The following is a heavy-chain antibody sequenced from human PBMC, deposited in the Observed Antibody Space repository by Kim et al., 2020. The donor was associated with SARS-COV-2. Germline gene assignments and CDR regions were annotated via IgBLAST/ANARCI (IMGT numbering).Heavy chain of an antibody. CDR2: IIPIFGTA. CDR3: ARERYYDSSGYYYFDY. CDR1: GGTFSSYA. J-gene: IGHJ4*02. Sequence: SVKVSCKASGGTFSSYAISWVRQAPGQGLEWMGGIIPIFGTANYAQKFQGRVTITADESTSTAYMELSSLRSEDTAVYYCARERYYDSSGYYYFDYWGQGTLVTVSS. D-gene: IGHD3-22*01. V-gene: IGHV1-69*13.